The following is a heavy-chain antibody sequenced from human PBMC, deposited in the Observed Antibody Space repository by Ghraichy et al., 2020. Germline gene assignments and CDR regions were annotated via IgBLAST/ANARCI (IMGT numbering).Heavy chain of an antibody. Sequence: GGSLRLSCAASGFTFSRNGMHWVRQAPGKGLEWVAFIWYDGSKKDHADSVKGRFTISRDNSKNILYLQMNSLRAEDTAVYYCARYTGVGSTGGFDYWGQGTLVTVSS. CDR2: IWYDGSKK. V-gene: IGHV3-33*01. CDR3: ARYTGVGSTGGFDY. D-gene: IGHD2-8*02. J-gene: IGHJ4*02. CDR1: GFTFSRNG.